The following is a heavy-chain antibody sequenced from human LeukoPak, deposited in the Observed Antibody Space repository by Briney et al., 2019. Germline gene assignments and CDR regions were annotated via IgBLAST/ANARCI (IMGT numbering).Heavy chain of an antibody. Sequence: PGGSLILSCAASGFTFSYSYMTWIRQAPGRVLELLSYISGSSSDVNYIDSVRGRFTISRDNAKNSLYLHMNSLTVEDTAVYYCSRDPRHSDYWGQGTLVTVSS. CDR1: GFTFSYSY. CDR2: ISGSSSDV. V-gene: IGHV3-11*01. J-gene: IGHJ4*02. CDR3: SRDPRHSDY.